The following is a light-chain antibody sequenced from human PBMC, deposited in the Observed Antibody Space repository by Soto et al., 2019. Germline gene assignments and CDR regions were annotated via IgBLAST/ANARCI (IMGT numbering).Light chain of an antibody. J-gene: IGKJ2*01. CDR3: QQTYTTPYT. Sequence: DIQMTQSPSSLSAFMGDRVTITCRATQSISSYLNWYQQKPGKAPNLLIYAASSLQGGVTSRFSGSESGTYFTLTIRTLQPEDLATYYCQQTYTTPYTFGPGAKLEIK. V-gene: IGKV1-39*01. CDR1: QSISSY. CDR2: AAS.